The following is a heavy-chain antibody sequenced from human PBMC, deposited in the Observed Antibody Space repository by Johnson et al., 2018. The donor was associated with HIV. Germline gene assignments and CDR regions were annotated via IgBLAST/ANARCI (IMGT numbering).Heavy chain of an antibody. CDR3: ARVASGAFDI. CDR2: IRYDGSNK. D-gene: IGHD3-3*01. J-gene: IGHJ3*02. Sequence: QVQLVESGGGVVQPGRSLRLSCAASGFTFSSYAMHWVRQAPGKGLEWVAVIRYDGSNKYYADSVKGRFTISRDNSKNTLYLQMNSLRAEDTAVYYCARVASGAFDIWDQGTMVTVSS. CDR1: GFTFSSYA. V-gene: IGHV3-33*08.